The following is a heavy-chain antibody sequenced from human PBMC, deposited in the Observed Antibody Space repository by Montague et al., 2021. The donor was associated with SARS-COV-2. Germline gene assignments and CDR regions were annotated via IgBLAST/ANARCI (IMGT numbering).Heavy chain of an antibody. CDR2: INHSGST. J-gene: IGHJ4*02. V-gene: IGHV4-34*01. D-gene: IGHD3-22*01. CDR1: GGSFSGYY. CDR3: ARNPWYYYDSSGYYLDY. Sequence: SETLSLTCAVYGGSFSGYYWSWIRRPPGKGLEWIGEINHSGSTNYNPSLKSRVTISVDTSKNQFSLRLSSVTAADTAVYYCARNPWYYYDSSGYYLDYWGQGTLVTVSS.